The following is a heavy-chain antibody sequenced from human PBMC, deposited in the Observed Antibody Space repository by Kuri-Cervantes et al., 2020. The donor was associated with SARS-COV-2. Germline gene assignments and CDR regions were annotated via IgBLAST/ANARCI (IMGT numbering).Heavy chain of an antibody. CDR1: GYIFTTCE. CDR3: ARALPEGRFGELIYYFDY. D-gene: IGHD3-10*01. J-gene: IGHJ4*02. Sequence: ASVKVSCKASGYIFTTCEINWVRQATGQGLEWMGWMNPNSGNTGYAQKFQGRVTMTRNTSISTAYMELSSLRSEDTAVYYCARALPEGRFGELIYYFDYWGQGTLVTVSS. V-gene: IGHV1-8*02. CDR2: MNPNSGNT.